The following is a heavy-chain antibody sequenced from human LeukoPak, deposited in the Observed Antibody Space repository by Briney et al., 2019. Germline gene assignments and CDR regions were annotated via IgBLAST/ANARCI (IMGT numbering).Heavy chain of an antibody. Sequence: GGSLRLSCAASGFTFSSYAMSWVRQAPGKGLEWVSAISGSGGSTYYADSVKGRFTISRDNSKNTLYLQTNSLRAEDAAVYYCAGVEGGDWFDPWGQGTLVTVSS. CDR2: ISGSGGST. V-gene: IGHV3-23*01. CDR3: AGVEGGDWFDP. CDR1: GFTFSSYA. J-gene: IGHJ5*02. D-gene: IGHD3-16*01.